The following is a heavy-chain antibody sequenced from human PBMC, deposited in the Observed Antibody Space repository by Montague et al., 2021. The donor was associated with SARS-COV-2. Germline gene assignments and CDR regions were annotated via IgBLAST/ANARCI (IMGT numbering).Heavy chain of an antibody. CDR1: GGSISRYS. CDR3: ARVGRGSSWYEVAFDI. Sequence: TLSLTYTVSGGSISRYSWTWIRQPPGKGLEWIGYIYNSGSTNYNPSLTSRVTISVDTSKNQFSLKLSSVAAADTAVYYCARVGRGSSWYEVAFDIWGQGTMVTVSS. CDR2: IYNSGST. D-gene: IGHD6-13*01. J-gene: IGHJ3*02. V-gene: IGHV4-59*01.